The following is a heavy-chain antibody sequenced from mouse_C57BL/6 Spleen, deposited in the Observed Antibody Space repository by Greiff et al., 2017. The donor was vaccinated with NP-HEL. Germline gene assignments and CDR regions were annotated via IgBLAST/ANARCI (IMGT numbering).Heavy chain of an antibody. D-gene: IGHD1-1*01. J-gene: IGHJ2*01. CDR1: GYTFTSYW. V-gene: IGHV1-69*01. CDR2: IDPSDSYT. Sequence: VKLMESGAELVMPGASVKLSCKASGYTFTSYWMHWVKQRPGQGLEWIGEIDPSDSYTNYNQKFKGKSTLTVDKSSSTAYMQLSSLTSEDSAVYYCARSKYYGTSFDYWGQGTTLTVSS. CDR3: ARSKYYGTSFDY.